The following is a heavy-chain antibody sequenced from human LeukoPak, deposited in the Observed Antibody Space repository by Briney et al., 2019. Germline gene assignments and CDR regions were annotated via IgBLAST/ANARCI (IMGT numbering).Heavy chain of an antibody. Sequence: AGGSLRLSCAASGFTFSGYSMNWVRQAPGKGLEWVSSVSSGSTYKYYADSVKGRFTISRDNAKNSLYLQMNSLRAEDTAVYYCARDHDTVWGAADYWGQGTLVTVSS. CDR1: GFTFSGYS. V-gene: IGHV3-21*01. CDR2: VSSGSTYK. J-gene: IGHJ4*02. D-gene: IGHD5/OR15-5a*01. CDR3: ARDHDTVWGAADY.